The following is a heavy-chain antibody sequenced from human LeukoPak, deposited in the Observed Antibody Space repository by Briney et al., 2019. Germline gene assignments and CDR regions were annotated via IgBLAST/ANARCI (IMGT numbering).Heavy chain of an antibody. CDR2: INSDGSST. CDR1: GFTFSSYW. D-gene: IGHD6-6*01. CDR3: ARGPNSNWSGLDF. V-gene: IGHV3-74*01. J-gene: IGHJ4*02. Sequence: GGSLRLSCAASGFTFSSYWMHWVRQDPGKGLVWVSRINSDGSSTTYADSVKGRFTVSRDNAKNTLYLQVNNLRAEDTAVYYCARGPNSNWSGLDFWGQGTLLTVSS.